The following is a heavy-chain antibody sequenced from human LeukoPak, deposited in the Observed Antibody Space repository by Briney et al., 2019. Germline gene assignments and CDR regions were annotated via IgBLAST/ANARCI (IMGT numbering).Heavy chain of an antibody. D-gene: IGHD3-16*02. CDR2: ISSSSSYI. Sequence: GGSLRLSCAASGFTFSSYSIDWVRQAPGKGLEWVSSISSSSSYIYYADSVKGRFTISRDNAKNSLYLQMNSLRAEDTAVYYCARGLTFGGVIVGFDPWGQGTLVTVSS. V-gene: IGHV3-21*01. J-gene: IGHJ5*02. CDR3: ARGLTFGGVIVGFDP. CDR1: GFTFSSYS.